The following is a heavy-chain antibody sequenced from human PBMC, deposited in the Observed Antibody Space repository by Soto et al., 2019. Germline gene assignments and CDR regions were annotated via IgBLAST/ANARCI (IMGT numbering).Heavy chain of an antibody. CDR1: GFTFSSYA. J-gene: IGHJ5*02. D-gene: IGHD6-13*01. V-gene: IGHV3-64*01. Sequence: GGSLRLSCAASGFTFSSYAMHWVRQAPGKGLEYVSAISSNGGSTYYANSVKGRFTISRDNSKNTLYLQMGSLRAEDMAVYYCARDLEMSDKLVSNWFDP. CDR3: ARDLEMSDKLVSNWFDP. CDR2: ISSNGGST.